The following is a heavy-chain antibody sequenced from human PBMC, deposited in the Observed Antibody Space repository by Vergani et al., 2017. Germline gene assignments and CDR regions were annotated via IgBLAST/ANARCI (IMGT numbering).Heavy chain of an antibody. CDR3: AREVVGAADY. J-gene: IGHJ4*02. V-gene: IGHV4-59*01. Sequence: QVQLQESGPGLVKPSETLSLTCTVSGGSISSYYWSWIRQPPGKGLEWIGYISYSGSTNYNPSLKSRVTISVDTSKNQFSLKLSSVTAADTAVYYCAREVVGAADYWGQGTLVTVSS. CDR2: ISYSGST. D-gene: IGHD1-26*01. CDR1: GGSISSYY.